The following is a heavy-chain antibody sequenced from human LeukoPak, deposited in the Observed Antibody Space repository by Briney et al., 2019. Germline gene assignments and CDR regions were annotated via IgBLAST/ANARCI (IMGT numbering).Heavy chain of an antibody. CDR1: GGSISSYC. V-gene: IGHV4-59*01. Sequence: PSETLSLTCTVSGGSISSYCWSWIRQPPGKGLEWIGYIYYSGSTNYNPSLKSRVTISVDTSKNQFSLKLSSVTAADTAVYYCARGSGWLPPPMDYYYYMDVWGKGTTVTASS. CDR2: IYYSGST. J-gene: IGHJ6*03. D-gene: IGHD6-19*01. CDR3: ARGSGWLPPPMDYYYYMDV.